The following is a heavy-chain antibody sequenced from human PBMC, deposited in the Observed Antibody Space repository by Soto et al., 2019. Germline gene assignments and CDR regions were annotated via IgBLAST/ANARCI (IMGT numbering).Heavy chain of an antibody. CDR1: GGSISSGDYY. Sequence: PSETLSLTCTVSGGSISSGDYYWSWIRQPPGKGLEWIGYIYYSGSTYYNPSLKSRVTISVDTSKNQFSLKLSSVTAADTAVYYCAVVEAVAASPIDYWGQGTLVTVSS. D-gene: IGHD6-19*01. V-gene: IGHV4-30-4*01. J-gene: IGHJ4*02. CDR2: IYYSGST. CDR3: AVVEAVAASPIDY.